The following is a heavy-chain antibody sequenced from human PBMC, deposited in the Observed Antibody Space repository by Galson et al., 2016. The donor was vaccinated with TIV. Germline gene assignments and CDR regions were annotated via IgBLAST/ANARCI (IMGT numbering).Heavy chain of an antibody. CDR2: ISTNSNYI. CDR1: GFTFSSYS. J-gene: IGHJ3*02. Sequence: SLRLSCAVSGFTFSSYSMNWVRQAPGKGLEWVASISTNSNYIYYADSVKGRFTISRDNAEDSLYLQINSLRAEDTALYYCARRGNYFSDAFDIWGQGTMVTVSS. D-gene: IGHD1-7*01. CDR3: ARRGNYFSDAFDI. V-gene: IGHV3-21*01.